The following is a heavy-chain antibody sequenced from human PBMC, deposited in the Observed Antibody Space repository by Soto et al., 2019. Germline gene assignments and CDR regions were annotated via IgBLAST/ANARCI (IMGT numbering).Heavy chain of an antibody. D-gene: IGHD1-26*01. J-gene: IGHJ5*02. V-gene: IGHV3-11*01. Sequence: GGSLRLSCAASGFTFSDYYMSWIRQAPGKGLEWVSYISSSGSTIYYADSVKGRFTISRDNAKNSLYLQMNSLRAEDTAVYYCARDRRRSWEEYNWFDPWGQGTLVTVSS. CDR3: ARDRRRSWEEYNWFDP. CDR2: ISSSGSTI. CDR1: GFTFSDYY.